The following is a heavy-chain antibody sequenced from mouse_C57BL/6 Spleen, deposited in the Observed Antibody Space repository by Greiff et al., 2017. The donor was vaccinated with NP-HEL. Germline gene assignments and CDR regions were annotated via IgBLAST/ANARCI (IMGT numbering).Heavy chain of an antibody. V-gene: IGHV1-26*01. CDR1: GYTFTDYY. Sequence: EVQLQQSGPELVKPGASVKISCKASGYTFTDYYMNWVKQSHGKSLEWIGDINPNNGGTSYNQKFKGKATLTVDKSSSTAYMELRSLTSEDSAVYYCARIGGGKHWYFDVWGTGTTVPVSS. CDR2: INPNNGGT. J-gene: IGHJ1*03. CDR3: ARIGGGKHWYFDV. D-gene: IGHD1-1*02.